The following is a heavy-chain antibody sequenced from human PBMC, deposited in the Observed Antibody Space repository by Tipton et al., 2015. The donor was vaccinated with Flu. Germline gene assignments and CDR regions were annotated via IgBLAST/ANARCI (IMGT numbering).Heavy chain of an antibody. CDR2: IIGDGSRT. J-gene: IGHJ5*02. V-gene: IGHV3-74*01. D-gene: IGHD3-22*01. CDR3: ARVDDTSGYNWFDP. Sequence: SLRLSCAASGFTFSNYWMHWVRQAPGMGLVWVSRIIGDGSRTNYADSVQGRFTISRDNAKNTLYLQMNSLRAEDTAVYYCARVDDTSGYNWFDPWGQGTLVTVSS. CDR1: GFTFSNYW.